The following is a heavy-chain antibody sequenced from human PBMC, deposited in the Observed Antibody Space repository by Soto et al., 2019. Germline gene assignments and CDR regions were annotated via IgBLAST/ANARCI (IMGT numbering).Heavy chain of an antibody. CDR2: ISAYSGNT. V-gene: IGHV1-18*01. CDR1: GYTFTSYG. CDR3: ASFKDDGYNHDH. Sequence: QVQLVQSGAEVKKPGASVKVSCKASGYTFTSYGISWVRQAPGHGLEWMGWISAYSGNTNYAQKFQGRVSMTTDTHSIPSYMELSSRRSNDTAVDYCASFKDDGYNHDHWGQGTLVTVSS. J-gene: IGHJ4*02. D-gene: IGHD5-12*01.